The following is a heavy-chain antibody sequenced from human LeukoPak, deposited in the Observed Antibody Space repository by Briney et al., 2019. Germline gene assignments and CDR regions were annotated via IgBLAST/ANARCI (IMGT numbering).Heavy chain of an antibody. Sequence: SDTLSLTCAVYGGSFSGYYWSWLRQPPGKGLEWIGEINHSGSTNYNPSLKSRVTISVDTSKNQFSLQLSSVTAACTAVYYCARGSPPYYYGSGSRRYFDLWGRGTRVTVSS. J-gene: IGHJ2*01. D-gene: IGHD3-10*01. CDR3: ARGSPPYYYGSGSRRYFDL. V-gene: IGHV4-34*01. CDR2: INHSGST. CDR1: GGSFSGYY.